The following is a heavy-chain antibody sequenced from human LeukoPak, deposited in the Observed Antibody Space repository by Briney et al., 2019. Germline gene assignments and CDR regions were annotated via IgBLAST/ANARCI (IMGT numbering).Heavy chain of an antibody. CDR1: GGTFSSYA. CDR3: ARGGAYSSSSAY. V-gene: IGHV1-69*13. Sequence: PVKVSCKASGGTFSSYAISWVRQAPGQGLEWMGGIIPIFGTANYAQKFQGRVTITADESTSTAYMELSSLRSEDTAVYYCARGGAYSSSSAYWGQGTLVTVSS. CDR2: IIPIFGTA. J-gene: IGHJ4*02. D-gene: IGHD6-6*01.